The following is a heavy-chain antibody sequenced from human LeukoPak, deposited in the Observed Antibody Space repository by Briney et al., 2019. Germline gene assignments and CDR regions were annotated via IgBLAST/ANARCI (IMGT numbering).Heavy chain of an antibody. Sequence: SETLSLTCTVSGGSIGSGSYYWSWIRQPAGKGLEWIGRIYTSGSTNYNPSLKSRVTISVDTSKNQFSLKLSSVTAADTAVYYCARVGSDSNYVFNYYYYYMDVWGKGTTVTVSS. D-gene: IGHD4-11*01. CDR2: IYTSGST. V-gene: IGHV4-61*02. J-gene: IGHJ6*03. CDR3: ARVGSDSNYVFNYYYYYMDV. CDR1: GGSIGSGSYY.